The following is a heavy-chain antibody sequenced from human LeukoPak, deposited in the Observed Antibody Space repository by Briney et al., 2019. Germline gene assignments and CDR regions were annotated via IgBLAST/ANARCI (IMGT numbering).Heavy chain of an antibody. D-gene: IGHD3-22*01. Sequence: GGSLRLSCAASGFTFSSYAMHWVRQAPGKGLEWVAVISYDGSNKYYADSVRGRFTISRDNSKNTLYLQMNSLRAEDTAVYYCASTPVIVSYYGMDVWGQGTTVTVSS. J-gene: IGHJ6*02. CDR3: ASTPVIVSYYGMDV. CDR1: GFTFSSYA. CDR2: ISYDGSNK. V-gene: IGHV3-30*04.